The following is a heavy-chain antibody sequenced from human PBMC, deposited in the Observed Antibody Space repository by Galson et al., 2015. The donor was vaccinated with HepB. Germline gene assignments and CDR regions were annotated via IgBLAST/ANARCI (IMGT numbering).Heavy chain of an antibody. Sequence: SLRLSCAASGFTFSSYGMHWVRQAPGKGLEWVAVLSYDGSNKYYADSVKGRFTISRDNSKNTLYLQMNSLRNEDTAVYYCARVWSAPTTIFGPMDVWGKGTTVTVSS. D-gene: IGHD3-3*01. CDR3: ARVWSAPTTIFGPMDV. CDR2: LSYDGSNK. V-gene: IGHV3-30*03. CDR1: GFTFSSYG. J-gene: IGHJ6*03.